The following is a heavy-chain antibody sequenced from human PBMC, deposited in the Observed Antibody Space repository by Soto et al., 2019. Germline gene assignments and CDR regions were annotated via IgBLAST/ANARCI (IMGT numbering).Heavy chain of an antibody. CDR3: ARHEPAAAGTLENY. CDR2: IYYSGST. Sequence: QLQLQESGPGLVKPSETLSLTCTVSGGSISSSSYYWGWIRQPPGKGLEWIGSIYYSGSTYYNPSLKSRVTISVDTSKNQFSLKLSSVTAADTAVYYCARHEPAAAGTLENYWGQGTLVTVSS. D-gene: IGHD6-13*01. V-gene: IGHV4-39*01. CDR1: GGSISSSSYY. J-gene: IGHJ4*02.